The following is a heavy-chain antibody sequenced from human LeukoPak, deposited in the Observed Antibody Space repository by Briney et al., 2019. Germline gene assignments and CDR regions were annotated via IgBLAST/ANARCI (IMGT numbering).Heavy chain of an antibody. Sequence: ASVKVSCKVSGKTLTELSMHWVRQAPGKGLEWMGGFDPEDTETIYEQKFQGRVTMTEDTSTDTAYMELSSLNSEDTAVYYCATDLGIWFDKNNTWGQGTLVTVSS. CDR3: ATDLGIWFDKNNT. J-gene: IGHJ4*02. CDR1: GKTLTELS. D-gene: IGHD3-10*01. V-gene: IGHV1-24*01. CDR2: FDPEDTET.